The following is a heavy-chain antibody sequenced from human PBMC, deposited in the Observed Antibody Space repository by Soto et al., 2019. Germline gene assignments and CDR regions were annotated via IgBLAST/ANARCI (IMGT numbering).Heavy chain of an antibody. D-gene: IGHD3-10*01. V-gene: IGHV4-34*01. CDR2: INHSGST. J-gene: IGHJ6*02. Sequence: SETLSLTCAVYGGSFSGYYWSWIRQPPGKGLEWIGEINHSGSTNYNPSLKSRVTISVDTSKNKFSLKLSSVTAADTAVYYCARLAPSRSKYYYGSGSYYYYCYGMDVWGQGTTVTVSS. CDR3: ARLAPSRSKYYYGSGSYYYYCYGMDV. CDR1: GGSFSGYY.